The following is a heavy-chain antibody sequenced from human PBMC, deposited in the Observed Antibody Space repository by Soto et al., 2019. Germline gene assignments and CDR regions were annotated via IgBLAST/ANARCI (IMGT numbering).Heavy chain of an antibody. CDR2: ISAYNGYT. D-gene: IGHD3-3*01. V-gene: IGHV1-18*01. J-gene: IGHJ6*02. CDR1: GYTFTTFG. CDR3: ARDPTIFGVVQNYGMDV. Sequence: QVQLVQSGAEVKKPGASVKVSCKASGYTFTTFGISWVRQAPGQGLEWMGWISAYNGYTNYAQKVKGRVTMTTDTSTSTAYRELRSLRSDDTAVYYCARDPTIFGVVQNYGMDVWGQGTTVTVSS.